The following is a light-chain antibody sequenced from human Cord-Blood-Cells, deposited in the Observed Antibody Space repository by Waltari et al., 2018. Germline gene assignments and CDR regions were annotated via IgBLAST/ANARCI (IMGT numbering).Light chain of an antibody. J-gene: IGKJ1*01. Sequence: EIVMTQSPATLSVSPGERATLSCRASQSVSSNLAWYQQKPGQAPRLHIYGASTRATGIPARFSGSGSGTEFTLTISSLQSEDFAVYYCQQHNNWPTFGQGTKVEIK. CDR2: GAS. CDR3: QQHNNWPT. V-gene: IGKV3-15*01. CDR1: QSVSSN.